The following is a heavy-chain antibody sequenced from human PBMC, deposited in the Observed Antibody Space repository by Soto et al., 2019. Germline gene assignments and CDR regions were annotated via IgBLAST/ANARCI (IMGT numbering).Heavy chain of an antibody. CDR3: ARDSGSLQGYYYYYYMDV. Sequence: GGSLRLSCAASGFTFSDHYMDWVRQAPGKGLEWVGRTRNKANSYTTEYAASVKGRFTISRDDSKNSLYLQMNSLKTEDTAVYYCARDSGSLQGYYYYYYMDVWGKGTTVTVSS. D-gene: IGHD3-22*01. J-gene: IGHJ6*03. CDR1: GFTFSDHY. V-gene: IGHV3-72*01. CDR2: TRNKANSYTT.